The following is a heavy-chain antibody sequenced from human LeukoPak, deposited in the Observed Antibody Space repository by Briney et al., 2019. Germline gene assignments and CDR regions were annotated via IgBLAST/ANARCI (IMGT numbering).Heavy chain of an antibody. D-gene: IGHD5-12*01. Sequence: PGGSLRLSCAASGFTVSSNYMIWVRQAPGKGLEWVSVIYSGGSTYYADSVKGRFTISRDNSKNTVYLQMSSLRPEDTAVYYCVKVDQGYRDWGQGTLVTVSS. J-gene: IGHJ4*02. CDR2: IYSGGST. V-gene: IGHV3-53*05. CDR3: VKVDQGYRD. CDR1: GFTVSSNY.